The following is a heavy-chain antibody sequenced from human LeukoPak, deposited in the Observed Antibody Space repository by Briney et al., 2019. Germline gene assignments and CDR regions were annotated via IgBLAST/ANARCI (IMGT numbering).Heavy chain of an antibody. J-gene: IGHJ5*02. D-gene: IGHD3-10*01. V-gene: IGHV1-69*06. Sequence: GASVKVSCKASGGTFSSYATSWVRQAPGQGLEWMGGIIPIFGTANYAQKFQGRVTITADKSTSTAYMELSSLRSEDMAVYYCARGAKFRSYGSGTFSTSLPFDPWGQGTLVTVSS. CDR2: IIPIFGTA. CDR1: GGTFSSYA. CDR3: ARGAKFRSYGSGTFSTSLPFDP.